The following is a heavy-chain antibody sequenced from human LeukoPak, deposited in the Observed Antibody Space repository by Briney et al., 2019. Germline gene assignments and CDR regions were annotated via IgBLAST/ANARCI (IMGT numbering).Heavy chain of an antibody. J-gene: IGHJ4*02. Sequence: ASVKVSCKTSGYTFTAYYVHWVRQAPGQGLEWMGYINTNSGGTKYAQKFQGRVTMTRDTSISTAYMELSRLRSDDTAVYYCARAGGLTTVTTAYFDYWGQGTLVTVSS. CDR2: INTNSGGT. CDR1: GYTFTAYY. CDR3: ARAGGLTTVTTAYFDY. V-gene: IGHV1-2*02. D-gene: IGHD4-17*01.